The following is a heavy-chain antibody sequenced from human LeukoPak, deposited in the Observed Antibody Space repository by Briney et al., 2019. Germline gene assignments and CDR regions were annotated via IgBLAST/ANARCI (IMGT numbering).Heavy chain of an antibody. V-gene: IGHV3-23*01. CDR2: ISGSGGST. D-gene: IGHD3-9*01. Sequence: PGGSLRLSCAASGFTFSSYAMSWVRQAPGKGLEWVSAISGSGGSTYYADSVKGRFTVSRDNSKNTLYLQMNSLRAEDTAIYYCAKLLRYFEGPFDYWGQGTLVTVSS. J-gene: IGHJ4*02. CDR3: AKLLRYFEGPFDY. CDR1: GFTFSSYA.